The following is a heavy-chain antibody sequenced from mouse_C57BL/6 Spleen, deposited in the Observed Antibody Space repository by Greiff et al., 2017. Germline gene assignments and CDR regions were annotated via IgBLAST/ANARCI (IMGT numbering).Heavy chain of an antibody. D-gene: IGHD2-4*01. V-gene: IGHV5-4*01. J-gene: IGHJ3*01. CDR3: AREGLRGWFAY. CDR1: GFTFSSYA. CDR2: ISDGGSYT. Sequence: EVQGVESGGGLVKPGGSLKLSCAASGFTFSSYAMSWVRQTPEKRLEWVATISDGGSYTYYPDNVKGRFTISRDNAKNNLYLQMSHLKSEDTAMYYCAREGLRGWFAYWGQGTLVTVSA.